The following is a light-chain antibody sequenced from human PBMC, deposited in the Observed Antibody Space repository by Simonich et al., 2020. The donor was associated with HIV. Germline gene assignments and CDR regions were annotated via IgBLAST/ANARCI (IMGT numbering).Light chain of an antibody. CDR1: SSDVGGYKY. Sequence: QSALTQPASVSGSPGQSITISCTGTSSDVGGYKYVAWYQQNPGKAPKVMIYDVNNRPSGVSNRFSGSKSGNTASLTISGLQAEDEADYYCSSYTSSSTLFGGGTKLTVL. CDR2: DVN. V-gene: IGLV2-14*03. J-gene: IGLJ2*01. CDR3: SSYTSSSTL.